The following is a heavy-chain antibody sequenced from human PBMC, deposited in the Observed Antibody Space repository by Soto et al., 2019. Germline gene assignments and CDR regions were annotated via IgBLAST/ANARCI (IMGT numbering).Heavy chain of an antibody. J-gene: IGHJ6*03. Sequence: QVQLVQSGAEVKKPGASVKVSCKASGYTFTSYDINWVRQATGQGLEWMGWMNPNSGNTGYAQKFQGRVTMTRNTSISTAYMELSSLRSEDTAVYYCARVVSMVRGPPLEKAYYYYMDVWGKGTTVTVSS. D-gene: IGHD3-10*01. V-gene: IGHV1-8*01. CDR1: GYTFTSYD. CDR3: ARVVSMVRGPPLEKAYYYYMDV. CDR2: MNPNSGNT.